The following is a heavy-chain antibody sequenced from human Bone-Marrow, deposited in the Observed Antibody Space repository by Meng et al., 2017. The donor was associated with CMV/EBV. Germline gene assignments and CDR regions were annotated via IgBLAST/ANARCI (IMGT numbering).Heavy chain of an antibody. CDR2: ISWDGGST. D-gene: IGHD6-6*01. J-gene: IGHJ4*02. Sequence: GGSLRLSCAASGFTFDDYAMHWVRQAPGKGLEWVSLISWDGGSTYYADSVKGRFTISRDNSKNSLYLQMNSLRAEDTALYYCAKDGGRGVIAARPGYWGQGTLVTVSS. CDR1: GFTFDDYA. V-gene: IGHV3-43D*03. CDR3: AKDGGRGVIAARPGY.